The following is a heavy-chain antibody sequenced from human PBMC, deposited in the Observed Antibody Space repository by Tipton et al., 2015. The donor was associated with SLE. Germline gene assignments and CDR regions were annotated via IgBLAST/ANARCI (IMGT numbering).Heavy chain of an antibody. Sequence: WSWIRQPAGKGLEWIGEINQSGGTNYNPSLKSRVTISVDTSKNQFSLKLNSVTAADTAVYYCARSAGYSSSWAHFDYWGQGTLVTVSS. J-gene: IGHJ4*02. CDR3: ARSAGYSSSWAHFDY. D-gene: IGHD6-13*01. CDR2: INQSGGT. V-gene: IGHV4-34*13.